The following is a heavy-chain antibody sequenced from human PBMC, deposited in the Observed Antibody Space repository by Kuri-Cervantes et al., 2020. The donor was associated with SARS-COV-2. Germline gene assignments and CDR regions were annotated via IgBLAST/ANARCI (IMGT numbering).Heavy chain of an antibody. V-gene: IGHV1-18*04. D-gene: IGHD1-1*01. CDR1: GYTFTGYY. CDR3: ARSSPGTNWFDL. J-gene: IGHJ5*02. Sequence: ASVKVSCKASGYTFTGYYMHWVRQAPGQGLEWMGWISAYNGNTNYAQKLQGRVTMTTDKSTSTAYMELSSLRSEDTAVYYCARSSPGTNWFDLWGQGTLVTVSS. CDR2: ISAYNGNT.